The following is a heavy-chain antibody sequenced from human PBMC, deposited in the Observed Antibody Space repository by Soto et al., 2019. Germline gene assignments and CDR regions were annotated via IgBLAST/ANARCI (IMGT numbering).Heavy chain of an antibody. CDR2: IRKDGSQR. D-gene: IGHD6-25*01. CDR1: EFAFSSYW. V-gene: IGHV3-7*05. J-gene: IGHJ3*02. Sequence: EVQLVESGGGLVQPGGSLTLSCAASEFAFSSYWMTWVRQAPGKGLEWVANIRKDGSQRSYLDSVRGRFTISRDNSKNSLYLPMNSLRAEDTALYFCARDVSPGSSGLYFDAFDIGGEGTMVTVCS. CDR3: ARDVSPGSSGLYFDAFDI.